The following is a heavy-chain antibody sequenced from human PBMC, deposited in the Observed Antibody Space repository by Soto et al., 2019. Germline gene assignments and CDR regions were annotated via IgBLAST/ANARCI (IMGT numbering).Heavy chain of an antibody. V-gene: IGHV1-18*01. J-gene: IGHJ4*02. CDR3: ARAIVVVTTGGEAYSFDY. D-gene: IGHD2-21*02. Sequence: QVQLLQSGAEVKKPGASVKVSCKDSGYTFTDYSFSWVRQAPGQGLEWMGWMTAYNGNTNYAQKFQGRVTMTTDTSTRTAYMELRSLRAADTAIYYCARAIVVVTTGGEAYSFDYWGQGTVVTVSS. CDR1: GYTFTDYS. CDR2: MTAYNGNT.